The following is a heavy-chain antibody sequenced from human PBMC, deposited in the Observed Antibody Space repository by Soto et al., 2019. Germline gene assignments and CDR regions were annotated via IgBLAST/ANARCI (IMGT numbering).Heavy chain of an antibody. V-gene: IGHV4-59*01. Sequence: SETLSHTSPVSGGSIRSYYWSWIRQPPGKGLEWIGYIYYSGSTNYNPSLKSRVTISVDTSKNQFSLKLSSVTAADTAVYYCARYGTTAWFDPWGQGTLVTVSS. CDR1: GGSIRSYY. CDR3: ARYGTTAWFDP. CDR2: IYYSGST. D-gene: IGHD1-1*01. J-gene: IGHJ5*02.